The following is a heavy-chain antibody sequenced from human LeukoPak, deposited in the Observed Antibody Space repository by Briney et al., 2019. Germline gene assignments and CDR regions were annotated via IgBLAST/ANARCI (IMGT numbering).Heavy chain of an antibody. CDR3: ARVGSGLNLYYFDY. J-gene: IGHJ4*02. D-gene: IGHD3-3*01. Sequence: ASVKVSCKASGYTFTSYGISWVRQAPGQGLEWMGWISAYNGNTNYAQKLQGRVTMTTDTSTSTAYMELRSLRSDDTAVHFCARVGSGLNLYYFDYWGQGILVTVSS. V-gene: IGHV1-18*01. CDR2: ISAYNGNT. CDR1: GYTFTSYG.